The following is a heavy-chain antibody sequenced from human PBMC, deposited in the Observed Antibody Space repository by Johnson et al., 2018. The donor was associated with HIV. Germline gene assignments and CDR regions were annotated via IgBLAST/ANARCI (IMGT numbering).Heavy chain of an antibody. CDR3: ARGYTIGAFDI. D-gene: IGHD3-3*01. CDR2: IYSGDST. CDR1: GFTVSSNY. Sequence: VQLVESGGGLVQPGGSLRLSCAASGFTVSSNYMSWVRQAPGKGLEWVSVIYSGDSTYYADPVKGRFTISRNNSKNTLYLQMNSMRAEDTAVYYCARGYTIGAFDIWGQGTMVTVSS. V-gene: IGHV3-66*01. J-gene: IGHJ3*02.